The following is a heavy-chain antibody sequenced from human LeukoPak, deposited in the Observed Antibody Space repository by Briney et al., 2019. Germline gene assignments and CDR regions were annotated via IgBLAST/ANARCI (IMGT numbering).Heavy chain of an antibody. J-gene: IGHJ4*02. CDR1: GGSFSGYY. Sequence: SETLSLTCAVYGGSFSGYYWSWIRLPPGKGLEWIGEINHSGSTNYNPSLKSRVTISVDKSKNQFSLKLSSVTAADTAVYYCARLGSSGSYYNWGQGTLVTVSS. CDR2: INHSGST. CDR3: ARLGSSGSYYN. V-gene: IGHV4-34*01. D-gene: IGHD1-26*01.